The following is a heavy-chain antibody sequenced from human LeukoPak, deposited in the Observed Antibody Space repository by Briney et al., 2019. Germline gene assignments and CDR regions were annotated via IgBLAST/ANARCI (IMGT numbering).Heavy chain of an antibody. D-gene: IGHD6-19*01. CDR2: VYYSGST. V-gene: IGHV4-59*12. CDR3: ARGRGAVAGTDY. Sequence: SETLSLTCTVSGGSISSYYWNWIRQPPGKGLQWIGYVYYSGSTNYNPSLKSRVTISVDTSKNQFSLKLSSVTAADTAVYYCARGRGAVAGTDYWGQGTLVTVSS. CDR1: GGSISSYY. J-gene: IGHJ4*02.